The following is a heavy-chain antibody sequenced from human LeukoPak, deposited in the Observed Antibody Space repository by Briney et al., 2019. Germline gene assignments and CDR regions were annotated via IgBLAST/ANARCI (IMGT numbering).Heavy chain of an antibody. V-gene: IGHV3-23*01. CDR3: AKDRQQLARTEYYFDY. D-gene: IGHD6-13*01. CDR2: ISGSGGST. J-gene: IGHJ4*02. CDR1: GFTFSSYA. Sequence: GGSLRLSCAASGFTFSSYAMSWARQAPGKGLEWVSAISGSGGSTYYADSVKGRFTISRDNSKNTLYLQMNSLRAEDTAVYYCAKDRQQLARTEYYFDYWGQGTLVTVSS.